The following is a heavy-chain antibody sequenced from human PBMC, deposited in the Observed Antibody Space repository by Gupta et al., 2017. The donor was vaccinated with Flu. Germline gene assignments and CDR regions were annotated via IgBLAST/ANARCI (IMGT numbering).Heavy chain of an antibody. D-gene: IGHD1-26*01. Sequence: QVQLAQSGAEVQTPGASVQVYCMASGYPFSDYSIPCVRRAPGQGLAWVGWINHNPGVTHFAQKFQCRVTLTRDSSMTTTYMSLTGLTSDDTAVYYCARAPTSCSVYHFDSWGQGTLVSVSS. V-gene: IGHV1-2*02. CDR2: INHNPGVT. J-gene: IGHJ4*02. CDR1: GYPFSDYS. CDR3: ARAPTSCSVYHFDS.